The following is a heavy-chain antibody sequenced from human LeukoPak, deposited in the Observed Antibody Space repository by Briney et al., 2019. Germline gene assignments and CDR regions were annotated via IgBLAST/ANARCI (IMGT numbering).Heavy chain of an antibody. D-gene: IGHD3-22*01. J-gene: IGHJ4*02. CDR1: GYTFTGYY. V-gene: IGHV1-2*02. CDR2: INPNSGGT. CDR3: ARDLYESSAYSDY. Sequence: GASVKVSCKASGYTFTGYYMHWVRQAPGQGLEWMGWINPNSGGTNYAQKFQGRVTMTRDTPISTAYMELSRLRSDDTAVYYCARDLYESSAYSDYWGQGTLVTVSS.